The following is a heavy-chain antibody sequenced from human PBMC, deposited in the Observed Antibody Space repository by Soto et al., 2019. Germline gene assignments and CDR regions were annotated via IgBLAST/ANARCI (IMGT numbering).Heavy chain of an antibody. CDR2: IKSKTDGGTT. Sequence: EVQLVDSGGGLVKPGGSLRLSCAASGFTFSNAWMSWVRQAPGKGLEWVGRIKSKTDGGTTDYAAPVKGRFTISRDDSKNSLYLQMNSLKTADTAVYYCTTEPSIVVVPAARGVVKVIFDYWGQGTLVTVSS. D-gene: IGHD2-2*01. V-gene: IGHV3-15*01. J-gene: IGHJ4*02. CDR1: GFTFSNAW. CDR3: TTEPSIVVVPAARGVVKVIFDY.